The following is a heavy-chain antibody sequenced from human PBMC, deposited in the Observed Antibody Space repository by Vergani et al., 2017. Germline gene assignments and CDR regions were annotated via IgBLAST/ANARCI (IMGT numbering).Heavy chain of an antibody. V-gene: IGHV4-39*01. CDR2: IYYSGST. CDR3: ARQARGYCSGGSCYSYYYYGMDV. J-gene: IGHJ6*02. CDR1: GGSISSSSYY. D-gene: IGHD2-15*01. Sequence: QLQLQESGPGLVKPSESLSLTCTVSGGSISSSSYYWGWIRQPPGKGLEWIGSIYYSGSTYYNPSLKSRVTISVDTSKNQFCLKLSSVTAAETDVYYCARQARGYCSGGSCYSYYYYGMDVWGQGTTVTVSS.